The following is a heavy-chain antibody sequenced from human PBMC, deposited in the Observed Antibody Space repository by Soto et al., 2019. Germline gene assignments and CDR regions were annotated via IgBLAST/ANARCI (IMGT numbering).Heavy chain of an antibody. CDR3: TTSHPTYYYDSSGYPGIFDY. Sequence: EVQLVESGGGLVKPGGSLRLSCAASGFTFSNAWMNWVRQAPGKGLEWVGRIKSKTDGGTTDYAAPVKGRFTISRDDSKNTLYLQMNSLKTEDTAVYYCTTSHPTYYYDSSGYPGIFDYWGQGTLVTVSS. D-gene: IGHD3-22*01. J-gene: IGHJ4*02. CDR2: IKSKTDGGTT. CDR1: GFTFSNAW. V-gene: IGHV3-15*07.